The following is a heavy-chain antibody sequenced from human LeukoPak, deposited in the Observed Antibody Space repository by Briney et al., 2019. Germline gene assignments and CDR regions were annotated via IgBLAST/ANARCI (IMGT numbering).Heavy chain of an antibody. CDR2: INPSGGST. CDR3: ARFPNTAMVMGLEYYYYGMDV. J-gene: IGHJ6*02. Sequence: ASVKVSCKASGYTFTSYYMHWVRQAPGQGLEWMGIINPSGGSTSYAQKFQGRVTMTKDTSTSTVYMELSSLRSEDTAVYYCARFPNTAMVMGLEYYYYGMDVWGQGTTVTVSS. V-gene: IGHV1-46*01. CDR1: GYTFTSYY. D-gene: IGHD5-18*01.